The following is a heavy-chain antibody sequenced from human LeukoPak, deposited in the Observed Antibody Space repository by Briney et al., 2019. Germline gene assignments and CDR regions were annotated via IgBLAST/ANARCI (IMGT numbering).Heavy chain of an antibody. CDR1: GFTFSSYA. D-gene: IGHD3-22*01. CDR3: AKTMAMIVVEDYYFDY. CDR2: ISGSGGST. V-gene: IGHV3-23*01. J-gene: IGHJ4*02. Sequence: GGSLRLSCAASGFTFSSYAMSWVRQAPGKGLEWVSAISGSGGSTYYADSVKGRFTISRDNSKNTLYLQVNSLRAEDTAVYYCAKTMAMIVVEDYYFDYWGQGTLVTVSS.